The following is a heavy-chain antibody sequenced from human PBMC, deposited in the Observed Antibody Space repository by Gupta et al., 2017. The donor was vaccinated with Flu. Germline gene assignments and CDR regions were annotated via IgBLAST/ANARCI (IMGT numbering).Heavy chain of an antibody. CDR2: INGGNGNT. CDR1: GYTFTSYA. J-gene: IGHJ6*03. D-gene: IGHD1-26*01. Sequence: QVQLVQSGAEVKKPGASVKVSCKASGYTFTSYAIKWVRQAPGQRLEWMGWINGGNGNTKYSQNFQGRVTFTRDTSASTAYMELSSLRFEDTAVYYCARDPELQIRYFYDYMDVWGKGTTVIVSS. V-gene: IGHV1-3*01. CDR3: ARDPELQIRYFYDYMDV.